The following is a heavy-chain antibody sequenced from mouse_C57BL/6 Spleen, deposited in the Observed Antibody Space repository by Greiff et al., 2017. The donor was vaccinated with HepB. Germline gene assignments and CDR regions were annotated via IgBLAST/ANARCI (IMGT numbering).Heavy chain of an antibody. Sequence: VQLQQSGPELVKPGASVKISCKASGYTFTDYYMNWVKQSHGKSLEWIGDINPNNGGTSYNQKFKGKATLTVDKSSSTAYMELRSLTSEDSAVYYCARPDDYYGSSYWFAYWGQGTLVTVSA. V-gene: IGHV1-26*01. CDR2: INPNNGGT. CDR1: GYTFTDYY. CDR3: ARPDDYYGSSYWFAY. D-gene: IGHD1-1*01. J-gene: IGHJ3*01.